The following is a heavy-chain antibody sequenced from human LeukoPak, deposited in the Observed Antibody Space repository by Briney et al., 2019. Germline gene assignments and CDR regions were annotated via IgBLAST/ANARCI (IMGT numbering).Heavy chain of an antibody. J-gene: IGHJ4*02. CDR2: INHSGST. D-gene: IGHD3-22*01. V-gene: IGHV4-34*01. CDR1: GGSFSAHY. CDR3: ARYFTFDSSGYYYTFDY. Sequence: SETLSLNCVVSGGSFSAHYWSWIRQPPGMGLEWIGEINHSGSTNYNPSLKSRVTMSVDTSKNQFSLKLSSVNAADTAVYYCARYFTFDSSGYYYTFDYWGQGTLVTVSS.